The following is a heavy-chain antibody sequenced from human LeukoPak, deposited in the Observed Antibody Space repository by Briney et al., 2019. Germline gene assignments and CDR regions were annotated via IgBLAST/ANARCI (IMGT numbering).Heavy chain of an antibody. Sequence: PGRSLRLSCAASGFTFSNYGMHWVRQAPGKGLEWVAVISYDGSNKYYGDSVKGRFTISRDNPKNTVYLQMNSLRTEDTAVYYCANDGGFNYYDSSDYGSFPSYWGQGTLITVSS. J-gene: IGHJ4*02. D-gene: IGHD3-22*01. CDR2: ISYDGSNK. V-gene: IGHV3-30*18. CDR1: GFTFSNYG. CDR3: ANDGGFNYYDSSDYGSFPSY.